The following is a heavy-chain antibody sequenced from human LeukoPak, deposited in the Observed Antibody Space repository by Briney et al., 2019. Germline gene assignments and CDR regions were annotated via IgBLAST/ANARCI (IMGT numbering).Heavy chain of an antibody. CDR1: GFTISSYW. CDR3: ARIPRIAAAVNDAFDI. J-gene: IGHJ3*02. D-gene: IGHD6-13*01. CDR2: INSDGSST. Sequence: GGSLRLSCAASGFTISSYWMHWVRQSPGKGLVWVSRINSDGSSTSYADSVKGRFTISRDNAKNTLYLQMNSLRAEDTAVYYCARIPRIAAAVNDAFDIWGQGTMVTVSS. V-gene: IGHV3-74*01.